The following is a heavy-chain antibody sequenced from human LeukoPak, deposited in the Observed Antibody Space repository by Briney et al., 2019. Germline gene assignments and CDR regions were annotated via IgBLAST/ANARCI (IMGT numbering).Heavy chain of an antibody. V-gene: IGHV1-2*02. CDR2: TNPNSGGT. CDR3: ARGIAARY. J-gene: IGHJ4*02. Sequence: GASVKVSCKASGYTFTDYFMHWVRQAPGQGLEWMGWTNPNSGGTNYAQKFQGRVTMTRDTSISTAYMELSRLKSDDTAVYYCARGIAARYWGQGTLVTVSS. CDR1: GYTFTDYF. D-gene: IGHD6-13*01.